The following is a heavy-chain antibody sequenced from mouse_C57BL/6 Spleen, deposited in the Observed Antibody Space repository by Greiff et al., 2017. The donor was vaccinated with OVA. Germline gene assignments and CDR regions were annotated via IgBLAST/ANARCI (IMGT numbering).Heavy chain of an antibody. J-gene: IGHJ1*03. Sequence: QVTLKESGPGILQPSQTLSLTCSFSGFSLSTFGMGVGWIRQPSGKGLEWLAHIWWDDDKYYNPALKSRLTISKDTSKNQVFLKIANVDTADTATYYCARNPDYYGSSYPYFDVWGTGTTVTVSS. D-gene: IGHD1-1*01. CDR1: GFSLSTFGMG. CDR3: ARNPDYYGSSYPYFDV. CDR2: IWWDDDK. V-gene: IGHV8-8*01.